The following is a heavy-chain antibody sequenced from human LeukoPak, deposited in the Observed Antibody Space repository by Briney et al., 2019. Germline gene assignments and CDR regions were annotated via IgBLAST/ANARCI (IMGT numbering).Heavy chain of an antibody. CDR1: GFTFSSYG. D-gene: IGHD3-16*02. CDR2: ISGSGGST. Sequence: GGSLRLSCAASGFTFSSYGMSWVRQAPGKGLEWVSAISGSGGSTYYADSVKGRFTMSRDNSKNTLYLQMNSLRAEDTAVYYCAKDRGSPHYVWGSYRSDYFDYWGQGTLVTVSS. CDR3: AKDRGSPHYVWGSYRSDYFDY. V-gene: IGHV3-23*01. J-gene: IGHJ4*02.